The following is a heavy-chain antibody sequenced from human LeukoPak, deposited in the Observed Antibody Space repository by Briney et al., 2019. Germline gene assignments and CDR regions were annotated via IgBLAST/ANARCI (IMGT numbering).Heavy chain of an antibody. CDR2: INPDSGGT. V-gene: IGHV1-2*02. CDR3: ATGGASYYYGSGSRYNWFDP. CDR1: GYTFTGYY. Sequence: ASVKVSCKASGYTFTGYYMHWVRQAPGQGLEWMGWINPDSGGTNYAQKFQGRVTMTRDTSISTAYMELSRLRSEDTAVYYCATGGASYYYGSGSRYNWFDPWGQGTLVTVSS. J-gene: IGHJ5*02. D-gene: IGHD3-10*01.